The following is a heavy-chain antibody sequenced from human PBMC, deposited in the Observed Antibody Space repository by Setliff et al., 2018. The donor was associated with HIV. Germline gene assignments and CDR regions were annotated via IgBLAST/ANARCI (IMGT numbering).Heavy chain of an antibody. D-gene: IGHD2-15*01. CDR1: GFTFSSYA. V-gene: IGHV3-23*01. CDR2: ISGSGDTT. Sequence: PGGSLRLSCGASGFTFSSYAMNWVRQAPGKGLEWVSGISGSGDTTHYISSLKGRFTISRDNSNNTLYLHINSLQAEDTAIYYCAKGLGSRLAPTRDALWFDPWGQGTQVTVSS. J-gene: IGHJ5*02. CDR3: AKGLGSRLAPTRDALWFDP.